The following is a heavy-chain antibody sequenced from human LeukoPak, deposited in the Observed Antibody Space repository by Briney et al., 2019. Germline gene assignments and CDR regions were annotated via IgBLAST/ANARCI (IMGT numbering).Heavy chain of an antibody. CDR2: ISSSGSTI. J-gene: IGHJ3*02. Sequence: GGSLRLSCAASGFTFSSYEMNWVRQAPGKGLEWVSYISSSGSTIYYADSVKGRFTISRDNAKNSLYLQMNSLRAEDMAVYYCARVGSWDAFDIWGQGTMVTVSS. D-gene: IGHD1-26*01. CDR3: ARVGSWDAFDI. CDR1: GFTFSSYE. V-gene: IGHV3-48*03.